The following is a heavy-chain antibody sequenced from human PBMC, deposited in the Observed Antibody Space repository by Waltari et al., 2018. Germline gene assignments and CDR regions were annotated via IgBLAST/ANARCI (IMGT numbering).Heavy chain of an antibody. J-gene: IGHJ4*02. CDR3: ARQLRFVYWIPRYFDS. V-gene: IGHV4-39*01. D-gene: IGHD3-3*01. CDR2: IYYSGTA. Sequence: QMELQESGPRLVKPSETLSLTCNVSGDSISGSRNYWAWLRQPPGKNMQWFGRIYYSGTACYDPSLKGRFAISFDTSRNQFSLNVNSVTAADTGIYYCARQLRFVYWIPRYFDSWGRGTLATVSS. CDR1: GDSISGSRNY.